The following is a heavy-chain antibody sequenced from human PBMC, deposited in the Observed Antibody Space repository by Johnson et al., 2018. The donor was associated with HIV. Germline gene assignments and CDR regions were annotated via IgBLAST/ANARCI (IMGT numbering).Heavy chain of an antibody. V-gene: IGHV3-15*01. J-gene: IGHJ3*02. CDR2: LKSKSDGGTI. Sequence: VQLVESGGDLVKPGGSLRLSCAASGFTFSDAWMNWVRQAPGKGLEWVGRLKSKSDGGTIDYAAPVKGRFTISRDGSKNTLYLHMNSLKTEDTAVYYCTTDADSSGYFYDAFDIWGLGTLVTVSS. D-gene: IGHD3-22*01. CDR3: TTDADSSGYFYDAFDI. CDR1: GFTFSDAW.